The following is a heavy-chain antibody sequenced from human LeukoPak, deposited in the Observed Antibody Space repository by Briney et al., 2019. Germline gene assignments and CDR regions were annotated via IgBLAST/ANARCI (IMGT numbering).Heavy chain of an antibody. D-gene: IGHD6-6*01. V-gene: IGHV4-39*01. CDR3: ARWGSSSSGAA. Sequence: PLETLSLTCIVSGGSTSSSSHYWGWIRQPPGTGLEWIGSIYSGSTYYNPSLQSRVTISADTSKNQFSLKLSSVTAADTAAYYCARWGSSSSGAAWGQGTLVTVSS. J-gene: IGHJ5*02. CDR1: GGSTSSSSHY. CDR2: IYSGST.